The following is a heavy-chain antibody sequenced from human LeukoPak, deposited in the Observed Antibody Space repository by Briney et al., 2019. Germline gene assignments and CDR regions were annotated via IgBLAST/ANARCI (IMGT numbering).Heavy chain of an antibody. CDR2: IYTSGST. CDR3: ARESGYVVNWFDP. J-gene: IGHJ5*02. D-gene: IGHD3-16*01. Sequence: SETLSLTCTVSGGSISSGSYYWSWIRQPAGKGLEWIGRIYTSGSTNYNPSLKSRVTMSVDTSKNQFSLKLSSVTAADTAVYYCARESGYVVNWFDPWGQGTLVTVSS. CDR1: GGSISSGSYY. V-gene: IGHV4-61*02.